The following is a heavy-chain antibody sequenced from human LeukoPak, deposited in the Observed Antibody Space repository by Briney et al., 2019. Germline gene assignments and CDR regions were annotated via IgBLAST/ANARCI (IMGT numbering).Heavy chain of an antibody. Sequence: GASVKVSCKASGYTFTSYYMHWVRQAPGQGLEWMGRINPNSGGTNYAQKFQGRVTMTRDTSISTAYMELSRLRSDDTAVYYCAREKRYSYGPWYYYMDVWGKGTTVTVSS. CDR2: INPNSGGT. V-gene: IGHV1-2*06. CDR3: AREKRYSYGPWYYYMDV. CDR1: GYTFTSYY. D-gene: IGHD5-18*01. J-gene: IGHJ6*03.